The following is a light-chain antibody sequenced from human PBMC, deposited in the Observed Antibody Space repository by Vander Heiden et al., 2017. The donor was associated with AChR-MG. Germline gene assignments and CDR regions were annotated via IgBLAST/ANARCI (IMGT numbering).Light chain of an antibody. V-gene: IGLV1-47*01. CDR3: AGWDDSMSGWV. J-gene: IGLJ3*02. CDR1: RSNIGRNY. CDR2: GNN. Sequence: QSVLTQPPSASGTPGQRVTISCSGSRSNIGRNYVYWYRQLPGTAPTLLISGNNPRPTGVPDRFPAFKSGTSTSLAISGLRSEDEADYDCAGWDDSMSGWVFGGGTKLTVL.